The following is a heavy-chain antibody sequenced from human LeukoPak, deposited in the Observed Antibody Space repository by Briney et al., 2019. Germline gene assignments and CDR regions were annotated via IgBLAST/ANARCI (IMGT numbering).Heavy chain of an antibody. CDR3: ARDGWVGGYASSRWFDP. D-gene: IGHD5-12*01. CDR1: GFTFSSYI. J-gene: IGHJ5*02. Sequence: GGSLRLSCAASGFTFSSYIMNWVRQAPGKGLEWVSSISSSSSYIYYADSVKGRFTISRDNAKNSLYLQMNSLRAEDTAVYYCARDGWVGGYASSRWFDPWGQGTLVTVSS. CDR2: ISSSSSYI. V-gene: IGHV3-21*01.